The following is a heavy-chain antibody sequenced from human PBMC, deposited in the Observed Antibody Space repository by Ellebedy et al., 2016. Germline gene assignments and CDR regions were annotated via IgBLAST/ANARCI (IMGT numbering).Heavy chain of an antibody. Sequence: GESLKISCAASGFSFSTSAMHWVRQAPGEGLEWVAIIWYDGSKKFYVESVEGRFTISRDNSKDTVYLQMTSLRAEDSAVYYCARGGRISMGSKDYYYGMDVWGQGTTVIVSS. CDR2: IWYDGSKK. V-gene: IGHV3-33*01. CDR3: ARGGRISMGSKDYYYGMDV. CDR1: GFSFSTSA. J-gene: IGHJ6*02. D-gene: IGHD3-10*01.